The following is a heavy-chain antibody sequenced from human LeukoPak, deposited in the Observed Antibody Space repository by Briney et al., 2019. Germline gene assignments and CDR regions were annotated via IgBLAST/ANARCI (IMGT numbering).Heavy chain of an antibody. D-gene: IGHD5-18*01. J-gene: IGHJ4*02. CDR1: GFTFSDYY. CDR2: ISSSGRTI. Sequence: GGSLRLSCAASGFTFSDYYMSWIRQAPGKGLEWVSYISSSGRTIYYADSVKGRFTISRDNAKNSLYLQMNSLRAEDTAVYYCARGFRRGYSYGYNFDYWGQGTLVTVSS. CDR3: ARGFRRGYSYGYNFDY. V-gene: IGHV3-11*04.